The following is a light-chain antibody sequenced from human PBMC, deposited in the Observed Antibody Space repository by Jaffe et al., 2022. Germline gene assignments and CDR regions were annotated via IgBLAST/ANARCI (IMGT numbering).Light chain of an antibody. CDR1: SSNVGNEG. Sequence: QAGLTQPPSVSKGLRQTATLTCTGNSSNVGNEGAAWLQQHQGHPPKLLSYRNDNRPSGISQRLSASRSGNTASLTITRLQPEDEADYYCSAWDSSLSAWVFGGGTKLTVL. CDR2: RND. J-gene: IGLJ3*02. CDR3: SAWDSSLSAWV. V-gene: IGLV10-54*01.